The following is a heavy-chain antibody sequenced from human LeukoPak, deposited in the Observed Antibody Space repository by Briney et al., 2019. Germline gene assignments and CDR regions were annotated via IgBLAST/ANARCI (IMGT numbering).Heavy chain of an antibody. CDR3: ARDRALGSSGWYGPPPAYGMDV. CDR1: GGSINYYY. CDR2: IYYSGST. Sequence: PSETLSLTCTVSGGSINYYYWMWIRQPPGKGLEWIGYIYYSGSTNYNPSLKSRVTISVDTSKNQFSLKLSSVTAADTAVYYCARDRALGSSGWYGPPPAYGMDVWGQGTTVTVSS. V-gene: IGHV4-59*01. D-gene: IGHD6-19*01. J-gene: IGHJ6*02.